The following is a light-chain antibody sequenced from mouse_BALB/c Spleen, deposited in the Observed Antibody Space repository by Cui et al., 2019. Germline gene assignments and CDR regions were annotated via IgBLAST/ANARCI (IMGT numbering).Light chain of an antibody. J-gene: IGKJ1*01. CDR3: QNDHSYPWT. CDR1: QSLLNSGNQKNY. V-gene: IGKV8-28*01. Sequence: DIVMTQSPSSLSVSAGEKVTMSCKSSQSLLNSGNQKNYLAWYQQKPGQPPKLLIYGASTRESGVPDRFTGSGSGTDFTLTISSVKAEDLAVYYCQNDHSYPWTFGGGTKLEIK. CDR2: GAS.